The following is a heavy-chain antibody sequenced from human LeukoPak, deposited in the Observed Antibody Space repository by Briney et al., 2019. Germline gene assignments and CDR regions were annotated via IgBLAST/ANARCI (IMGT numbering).Heavy chain of an antibody. CDR1: GGSFSGYY. D-gene: IGHD3-10*01. CDR2: INHSGST. J-gene: IGHJ4*02. Sequence: SETLSLTCAVYGGSFSGYYWSWIRQPPGKGLEWIGEINHSGSTNYNPSLKSRVTISVDTSKNQFSLKLSSVTAADTAVYYCARGSRITMVRGVKTLNYWGQGTLVTVSS. V-gene: IGHV4-34*01. CDR3: ARGSRITMVRGVKTLNY.